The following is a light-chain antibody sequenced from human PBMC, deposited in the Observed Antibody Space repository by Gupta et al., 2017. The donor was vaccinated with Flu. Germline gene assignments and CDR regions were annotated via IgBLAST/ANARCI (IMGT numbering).Light chain of an antibody. Sequence: TVSIACTSSSDDVESKYVQWYQHRPGRAPNAVIFEESQRPSGVPDRFSGSSERSSNSAALTLADRKDEDEDDYDWQAGNNNSWIFGGGTRLTVI. CDR1: SDDVESKY. V-gene: IGLV6-57*02. J-gene: IGLJ3*02. CDR2: EES. CDR3: QAGNNNSWI.